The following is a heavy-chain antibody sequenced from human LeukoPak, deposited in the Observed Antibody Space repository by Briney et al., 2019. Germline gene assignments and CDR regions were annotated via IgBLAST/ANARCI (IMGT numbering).Heavy chain of an antibody. CDR2: ISASNGNT. CDR3: ASGRGYSNGYGDY. J-gene: IGHJ4*02. Sequence: ASVKLSFTSSGYTFNISSISLLWLAPGQGLEWMGWISASNGNTNYAEKFQGRVTMTTDTSTSTAYMEVRSLRSDDTDVYYYASGRGYSNGYGDYWGQGTLVTVSS. D-gene: IGHD5-18*01. CDR1: GYTFNISS. V-gene: IGHV1-18*01.